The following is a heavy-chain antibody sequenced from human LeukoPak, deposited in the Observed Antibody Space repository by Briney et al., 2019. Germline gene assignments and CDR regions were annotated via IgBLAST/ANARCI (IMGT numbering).Heavy chain of an antibody. CDR1: GASISNDF. CDR3: ARGAATAFDPTLILWFGDYFDY. J-gene: IGHJ4*02. Sequence: SETLSLTCTVSGASISNDFWSWIRQPPGKGLEWIGYIHYSGTTNYNPSLESRVTMFSDTSKNQFSLKLSSVTAADTAVYYCARGAATAFDPTLILWFGDYFDYWGQGTLVTVSS. D-gene: IGHD3-10*01. V-gene: IGHV4-59*01. CDR2: IHYSGTT.